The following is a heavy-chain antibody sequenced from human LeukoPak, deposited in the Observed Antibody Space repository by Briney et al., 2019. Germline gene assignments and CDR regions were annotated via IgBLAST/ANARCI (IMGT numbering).Heavy chain of an antibody. CDR3: ARGRWDYTVTTLYYFDS. CDR1: GGTFSSYA. Sequence: AASVKVSCTASGGTFSSYAISWVRQAPGQGLEWMGGIIPISGTANYAQKFQGRVTITADESTSTAYMELSSLRSEDTAMYYCARGRWDYTVTTLYYFDSWGQGTLVTVSS. V-gene: IGHV1-69*13. CDR2: IIPISGTA. J-gene: IGHJ4*02. D-gene: IGHD4-11*01.